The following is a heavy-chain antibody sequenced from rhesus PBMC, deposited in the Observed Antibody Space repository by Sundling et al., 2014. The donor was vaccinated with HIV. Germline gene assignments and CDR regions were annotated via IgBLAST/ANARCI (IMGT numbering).Heavy chain of an antibody. V-gene: IGHV1S2*01. CDR1: GYIFTDYY. J-gene: IGHJ6*01. Sequence: QVQLVQSGAEVKKPGSSVKVSCKASGYIFTDYYMYWVRQAPRQGLEWMGWINPYNGNTKYAQKFQGRVTMTRDTSTSTAYMELSSLRSEDTAVYYCARRGTTPLGSSYAGLDSWGQGVVVTVSS. CDR2: INPYNGNT. D-gene: IGHD4-29*01. CDR3: ARRGTTPLGSSYAGLDS.